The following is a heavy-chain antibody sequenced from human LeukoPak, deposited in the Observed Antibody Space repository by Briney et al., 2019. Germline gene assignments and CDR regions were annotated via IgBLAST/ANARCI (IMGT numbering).Heavy chain of an antibody. Sequence: SVKVSCKASGGTFSSYAISWVRQAPGQGLEWMGGIIPIFGTANYAQKFQGRVTITADESTSTAYTELSSLRSEDTAVYYCARADLGYSYGYNYWGQGTLVTVSS. J-gene: IGHJ4*02. CDR2: IIPIFGTA. CDR1: GGTFSSYA. D-gene: IGHD5-18*01. V-gene: IGHV1-69*13. CDR3: ARADLGYSYGYNY.